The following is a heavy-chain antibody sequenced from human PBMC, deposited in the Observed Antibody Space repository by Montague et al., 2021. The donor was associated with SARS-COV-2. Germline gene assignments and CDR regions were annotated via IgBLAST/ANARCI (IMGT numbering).Heavy chain of an antibody. J-gene: IGHJ6*03. Sequence: SETLSLTCAVHGTSFSGYYWNWIRQPPGKGLEWIGEINHGGSTKYSPSLKSRLTISADTSKSQFSLKLTSVAAADTAAYYCARLRDGVDPAPILGVGPYYSYYYMDVWGRGTTVTVSS. CDR1: GTSFSGYY. CDR3: ARLRDGVDPAPILGVGPYYSYYYMDV. CDR2: INHGGST. D-gene: IGHD3-10*01. V-gene: IGHV4-34*01.